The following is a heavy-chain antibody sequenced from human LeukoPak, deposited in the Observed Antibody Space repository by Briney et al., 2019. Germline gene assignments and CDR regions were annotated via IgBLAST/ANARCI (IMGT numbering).Heavy chain of an antibody. J-gene: IGHJ4*02. CDR1: GGSFGGYY. Sequence: KSSETLSLTCAVYGGSFGGYYWSWIRQPPGKGQEWIGEINHSGSTNYNPSLKGRVTISVDTSKNQFSLKLSSVTAADTAVYYCARQESGSGNYLSYFDYWGQGTLVTVSS. D-gene: IGHD3-10*01. V-gene: IGHV4-34*01. CDR3: ARQESGSGNYLSYFDY. CDR2: INHSGST.